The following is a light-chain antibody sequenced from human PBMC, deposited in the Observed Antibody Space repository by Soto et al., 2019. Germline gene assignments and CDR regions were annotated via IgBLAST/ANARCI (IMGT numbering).Light chain of an antibody. CDR3: CSYARSSTVV. J-gene: IGLJ3*02. V-gene: IGLV2-23*02. CDR2: EVK. CDR1: SSDVRSYDL. Sequence: QSVLAQPASVSGSPGQSITISCTGTSSDVRSYDLVSWYHHHPGKAPKLMIYEVKKRPTGVYNRFSGSKSGNTASLTTSGRQAEDEADYYCCSYARSSTVVFGGGTKLTVL.